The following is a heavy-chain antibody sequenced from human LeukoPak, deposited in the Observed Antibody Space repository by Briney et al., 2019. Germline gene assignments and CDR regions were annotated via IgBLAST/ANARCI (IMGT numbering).Heavy chain of an antibody. CDR1: GYGFSGNY. V-gene: IGHV1-2*02. Sequence: GASVKVSCKASGYGFSGNYIHGVRQARGQGREWMAWINPNSGDTNYAQKFQGRVTVTRDTSISTVYMELSSLRYDHTAKYSCARAREVTGLTPWGQGTLVTVSS. CDR2: INPNSGDT. CDR3: ARAREVTGLTP. J-gene: IGHJ5*02. D-gene: IGHD3-9*01.